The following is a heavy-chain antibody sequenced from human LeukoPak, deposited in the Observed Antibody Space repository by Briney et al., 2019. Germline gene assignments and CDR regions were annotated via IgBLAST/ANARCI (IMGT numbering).Heavy chain of an antibody. CDR3: ARDRPRIYYDSSGSSYFDY. V-gene: IGHV4-59*01. J-gene: IGHJ4*02. D-gene: IGHD3-22*01. CDR1: GGSISSYY. CDR2: IYYSGST. Sequence: PSETLSLTCTVSGGSISSYYWSWIRQPPGKGLEWIGYIYYSGSTNYNPSLKSRVTIPVDTSKNQFSLKLSSVTAADTAVYYCARDRPRIYYDSSGSSYFDYWGQGTLVTVSS.